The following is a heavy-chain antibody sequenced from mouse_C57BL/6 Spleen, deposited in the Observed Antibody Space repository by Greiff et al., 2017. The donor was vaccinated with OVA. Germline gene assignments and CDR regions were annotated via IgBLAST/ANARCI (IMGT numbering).Heavy chain of an antibody. CDR3: TRSDYYGSSYPFAY. CDR2: IDPETGGT. CDR1: GYTFTDYE. J-gene: IGHJ3*01. V-gene: IGHV1-15*01. Sequence: QVQLQQSRAELVRPGASVTLSCKASGYTFTDYEMHWVKQTPVHGLEWIGAIDPETGGTAYNQKFKGKAILTADKSSSTAYMELRSLTSEDSAVYYCTRSDYYGSSYPFAYWGQGTLVTVSA. D-gene: IGHD1-1*01.